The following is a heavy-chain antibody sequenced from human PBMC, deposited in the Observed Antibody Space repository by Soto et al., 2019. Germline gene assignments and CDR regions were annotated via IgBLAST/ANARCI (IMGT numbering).Heavy chain of an antibody. CDR3: ARAPGDLAYYFDY. Sequence: SETLSLTCAVSAYSISSGYSWGWIRQSPGKGLEWIGSIYHSGSTYYNPSLKSRVTISLDTSKNQVSLKMSSVTAADTAVYYCARAPGDLAYYFDYWGQGTPVTVSS. CDR2: IYHSGST. V-gene: IGHV4-38-2*01. D-gene: IGHD7-27*01. CDR1: AYSISSGYS. J-gene: IGHJ4*02.